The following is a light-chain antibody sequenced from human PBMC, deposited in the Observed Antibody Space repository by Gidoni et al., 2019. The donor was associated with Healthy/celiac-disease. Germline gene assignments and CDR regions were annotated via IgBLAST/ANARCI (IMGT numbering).Light chain of an antibody. Sequence: EIVMTQSPATLSVSPGERATLSCRASQSVSSNLAWYQHTPGQAPRLLIYGASTRATCIPARFSGSGSGTEFTLTISSLQSEDFAVYYCQQYNNWPMYTCXXXTKLEIK. V-gene: IGKV3-15*01. CDR1: QSVSSN. J-gene: IGKJ2*01. CDR2: GAS. CDR3: QQYNNWPMYT.